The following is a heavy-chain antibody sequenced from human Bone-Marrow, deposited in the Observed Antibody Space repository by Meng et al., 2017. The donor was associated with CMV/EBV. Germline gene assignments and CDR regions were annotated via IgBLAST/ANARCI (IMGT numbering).Heavy chain of an antibody. CDR3: ARSSRSGSYPHYFDY. CDR2: IYAAGRT. V-gene: IGHV3-53*01. CDR1: GFTFSDYY. J-gene: IGHJ4*02. Sequence: GGSLRLSCAASGFTFSDYYMSWIRQAPGKGLEWVSVIYAAGRTYYADSVKGRFTISRDNSKNMVYLLMDSLTDEDTAVFYCARSSRSGSYPHYFDYWGQGTLVTVSS. D-gene: IGHD1-26*01.